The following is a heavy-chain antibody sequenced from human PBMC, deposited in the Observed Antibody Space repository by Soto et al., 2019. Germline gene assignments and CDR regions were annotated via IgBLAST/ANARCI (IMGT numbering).Heavy chain of an antibody. D-gene: IGHD6-13*01. CDR3: ARNPSYYSSSWGGVFDY. CDR1: GYTFTSYG. Sequence: ASVKVSCKASGYTFTSYGISWVRQAPGQGLEWMGWISAYNGNTNYAQKLQGRVTMTTDTSTSTAYMELRSLRSDDTAVYYCARNPSYYSSSWGGVFDYWGQGTLVTVSS. J-gene: IGHJ4*02. V-gene: IGHV1-18*01. CDR2: ISAYNGNT.